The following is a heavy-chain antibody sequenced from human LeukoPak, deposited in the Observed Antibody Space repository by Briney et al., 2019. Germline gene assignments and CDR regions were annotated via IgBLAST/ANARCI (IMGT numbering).Heavy chain of an antibody. CDR3: ARGPSTGLDY. CDR2: ISSSSSSI. D-gene: IGHD2-8*02. V-gene: IGHV3-48*02. J-gene: IGHJ4*02. Sequence: GGSLRLSCAASGFTFSSYIMNCVRQAPGKGLEWVSYISSSSSSIYYADSVKGRFTISRDNAKNSLYLQMNSLRDEDTAVYYCARGPSTGLDYWGQGTLVTVSS. CDR1: GFTFSSYI.